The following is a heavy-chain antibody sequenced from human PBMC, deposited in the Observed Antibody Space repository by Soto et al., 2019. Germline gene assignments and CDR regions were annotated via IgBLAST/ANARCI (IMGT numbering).Heavy chain of an antibody. J-gene: IGHJ6*03. V-gene: IGHV4-34*01. CDR1: GGSFSGYY. D-gene: IGHD3-10*01. CDR2: INHSGST. Sequence: PSETLSLTCAVYGGSFSGYYWSWIRQPPGKGLEWIGEINHSGSTNYNPSLKSRVTISVDTSKNQFSLKLSSVTAADTAVYYCASRPRRYYYGSGSYYYYYMDVWGKGTTVTVSS. CDR3: ASRPRRYYYGSGSYYYYYMDV.